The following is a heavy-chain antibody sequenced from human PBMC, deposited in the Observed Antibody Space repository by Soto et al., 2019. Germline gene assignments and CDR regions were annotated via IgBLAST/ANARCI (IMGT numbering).Heavy chain of an antibody. D-gene: IGHD6-13*01. CDR3: ARRERAAGTDCWFDP. V-gene: IGHV4-39*01. J-gene: IGHJ5*02. CDR2: IYYSGST. Sequence: SETLSLTCTVSGGSISSSSFHWGWNRQRPGKGREWIGSIYYSGSTYYSPSLKSRVTISVDTSKIQFSLQLSSVTAADTAVYYCARRERAAGTDCWFDPPGQGTLVTLPS. CDR1: GGSISSSSFH.